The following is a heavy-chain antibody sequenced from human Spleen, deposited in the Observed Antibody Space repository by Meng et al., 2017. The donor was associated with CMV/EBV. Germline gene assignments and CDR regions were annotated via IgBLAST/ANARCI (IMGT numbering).Heavy chain of an antibody. CDR2: ISSSGSTI. CDR3: ARDLEPRATPNYYYYYGMDV. CDR1: GFTFSDYY. J-gene: IGHJ6*02. D-gene: IGHD2-2*02. V-gene: IGHV3-11*04. Sequence: GESLKISCAASGFTFSDYYMSWIRQAPGKGLEWVSYISSSGSTIYYADSVKGRFTISRDNAKNSLYLQMNSLRAEDTAVYYCARDLEPRATPNYYYYYGMDVWGQGTTVTVSS.